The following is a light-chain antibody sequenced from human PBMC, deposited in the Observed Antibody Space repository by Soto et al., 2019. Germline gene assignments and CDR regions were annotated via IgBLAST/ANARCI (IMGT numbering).Light chain of an antibody. J-gene: IGKJ4*01. CDR1: QSVRSDY. Sequence: VLTQSPYTLSLSPGQTATLTCRASQSVRSDYFAWYQQKPGQAPRVIIFGVSTRATGVPDRFSGSGSGTDFTLTISRLEPEDFALYYCQQYGNSPLTFGGGTKVDIK. CDR3: QQYGNSPLT. CDR2: GVS. V-gene: IGKV3-20*01.